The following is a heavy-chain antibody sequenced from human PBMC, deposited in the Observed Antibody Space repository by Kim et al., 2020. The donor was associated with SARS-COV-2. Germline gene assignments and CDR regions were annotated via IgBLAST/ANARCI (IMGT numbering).Heavy chain of an antibody. V-gene: IGHV1-2*02. CDR3: ARGLRDFDY. Sequence: GGTNYAQKFQGRVTMTRDTSISTAYMELSRLRSDDTAVYYCARGLRDFDYWGQGTLVTVSS. CDR2: GGT. D-gene: IGHD5-12*01. J-gene: IGHJ4*02.